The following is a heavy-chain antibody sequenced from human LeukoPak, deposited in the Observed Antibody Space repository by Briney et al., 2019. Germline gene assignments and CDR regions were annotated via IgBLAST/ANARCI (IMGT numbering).Heavy chain of an antibody. CDR2: INGDNGNT. V-gene: IGHV1-3*03. Sequence: AASVKVSCKASGYTFTGYYMHWVRQAPGQRLEWMGWINGDNGNTKYSQELRGRVTFTRDSSATTAYMEVTSLRSEDMAVYYCAREVSSVGANYFDFWGQGTLVTVSS. J-gene: IGHJ4*02. D-gene: IGHD3-10*01. CDR1: GYTFTGYY. CDR3: AREVSSVGANYFDF.